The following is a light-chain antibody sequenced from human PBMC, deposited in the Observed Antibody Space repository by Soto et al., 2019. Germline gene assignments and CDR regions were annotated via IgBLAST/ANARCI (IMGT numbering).Light chain of an antibody. J-gene: IGLJ1*01. CDR2: GVT. Sequence: LPQPASVSWSLGQSITISCTVTSRDVGGYNYVSWYQQYPGKAPKLMIYGVTNRPSGVSNRFSGSKTGNTASLTISGLQAEDEAYYYCFSHRRGDSHVFGTGTKVTV. V-gene: IGLV2-14*01. CDR3: FSHRRGDSHV. CDR1: SRDVGGYNY.